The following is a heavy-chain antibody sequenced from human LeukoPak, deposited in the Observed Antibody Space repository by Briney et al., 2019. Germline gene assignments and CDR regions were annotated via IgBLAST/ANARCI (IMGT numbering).Heavy chain of an antibody. Sequence: GGSLRLSCAASEFAFDDYWMAWVRQAPGRRLEWVANINRDESEKYYVDSVKGRFTISRDNAKNSLYLQMNSLRAEDTALYYCAKGALLWFGELLNGAFDIWGQGTMVTVSS. CDR3: AKGALLWFGELLNGAFDI. D-gene: IGHD3-10*01. CDR1: EFAFDDYW. V-gene: IGHV3-7*03. J-gene: IGHJ3*02. CDR2: INRDESEK.